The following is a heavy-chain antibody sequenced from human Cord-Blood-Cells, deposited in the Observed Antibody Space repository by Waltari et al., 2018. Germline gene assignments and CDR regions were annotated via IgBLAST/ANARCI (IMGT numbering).Heavy chain of an antibody. CDR1: GFTFSSYS. J-gene: IGHJ4*02. CDR2: IISSSSYI. Sequence: EVQLVESGGGLVKPGGSLRLSCAASGFTFSSYSMNWVRQAPGKGLGWVSSIISSSSYIYYADSVKGRFTISRDNAKNSLYLQMNSLRAEDTAVYYCARDHTGYFFDYWGQGTLVTVSS. D-gene: IGHD7-27*01. CDR3: ARDHTGYFFDY. V-gene: IGHV3-21*01.